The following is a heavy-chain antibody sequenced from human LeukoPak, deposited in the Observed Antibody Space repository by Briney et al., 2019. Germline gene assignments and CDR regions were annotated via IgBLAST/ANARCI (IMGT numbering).Heavy chain of an antibody. J-gene: IGHJ5*02. V-gene: IGHV4-31*03. CDR2: IYYSGST. CDR1: GGSFSSGGYY. CDR3: ARDIAAAGIWFDP. D-gene: IGHD6-13*01. Sequence: SETLSLTCTVSGGSFSSGGYYWSWIRQHPGKGLEWIGYIYYSGSTYYNPSLKSRVTISVDTSKNQFSLKLSSVTAADTAVYYCARDIAAAGIWFDPWGQGTLVTVSS.